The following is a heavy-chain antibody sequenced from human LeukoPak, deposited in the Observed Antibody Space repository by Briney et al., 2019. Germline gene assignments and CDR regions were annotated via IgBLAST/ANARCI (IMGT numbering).Heavy chain of an antibody. D-gene: IGHD1-14*01. V-gene: IGHV1-2*06. Sequence: GASVKVSCKASGYTFTGYYIHWVRQAPGQGLEWMGRINPSSGGTNYAQKFQGTVTMTRGTSISTAYMELSRLRSDDTAVYYCARKPEGMDVWGQGTTVTVSS. CDR3: ARKPEGMDV. CDR1: GYTFTGYY. J-gene: IGHJ6*02. CDR2: INPSSGGT.